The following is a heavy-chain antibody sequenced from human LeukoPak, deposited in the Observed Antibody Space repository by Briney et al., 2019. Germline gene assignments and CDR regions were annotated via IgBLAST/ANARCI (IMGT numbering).Heavy chain of an antibody. Sequence: GGSLRLSCAASGFTFSSYAMSWVRQAPGKGLEWVSVIYSGGSTYYADSVKGRFTISRDNSKNTLYLQMNSLRAEDTAVYYCAASRNEYYDILTGYYQAYYYWGQGTLVTVSS. CDR2: IYSGGST. J-gene: IGHJ4*02. CDR1: GFTFSSYA. D-gene: IGHD3-9*01. CDR3: AASRNEYYDILTGYYQAYYY. V-gene: IGHV3-53*01.